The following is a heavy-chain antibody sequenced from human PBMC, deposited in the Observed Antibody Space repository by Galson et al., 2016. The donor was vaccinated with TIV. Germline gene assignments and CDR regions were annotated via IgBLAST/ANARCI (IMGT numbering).Heavy chain of an antibody. D-gene: IGHD1-7*01. J-gene: IGHJ3*01. Sequence: SLRLSCAASGFTFTSFEMNWVRHGPGRGLEWVASIISSGSIIHYADSVKGRFTISRDNARESLFLQMNSLRADDAAVYYCARRGNYRSAAFDVWGQGTTVTVSS. CDR3: ARRGNYRSAAFDV. V-gene: IGHV3-48*03. CDR2: IISSGSII. CDR1: GFTFTSFE.